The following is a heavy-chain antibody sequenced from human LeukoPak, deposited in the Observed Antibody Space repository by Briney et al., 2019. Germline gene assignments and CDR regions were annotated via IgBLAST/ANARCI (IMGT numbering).Heavy chain of an antibody. CDR2: ISTDGYTT. Sequence: GGSLRLSCAASGLAFSAYKMHWVRQAPQKGLVWVSRISTDGYTTDYADFVQGRFTASRDNTKNTWSLETNSLRAEDTAVYYCVVGGSPGYWGQGTLVTVSS. D-gene: IGHD2-15*01. J-gene: IGHJ4*02. CDR1: GLAFSAYK. CDR3: VVGGSPGY. V-gene: IGHV3-74*01.